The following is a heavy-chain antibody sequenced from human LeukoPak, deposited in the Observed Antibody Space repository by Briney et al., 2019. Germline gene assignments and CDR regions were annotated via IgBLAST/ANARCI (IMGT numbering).Heavy chain of an antibody. CDR3: AKVRDNWGFDY. D-gene: IGHD7-27*01. CDR1: GFTFSSYA. J-gene: IGHJ4*02. Sequence: GGSLRLSCAASGFTFSSYAMSWVRKAPGQGLEWVSAISGTGGSTYYADSVKGRFTISRDNSKNTLYLQMNSLRAEDTAVYYCAKVRDNWGFDYWGQGTLVTVSS. CDR2: ISGTGGST. V-gene: IGHV3-23*01.